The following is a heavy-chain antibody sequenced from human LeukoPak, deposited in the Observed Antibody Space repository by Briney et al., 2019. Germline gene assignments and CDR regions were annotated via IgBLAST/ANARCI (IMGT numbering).Heavy chain of an antibody. Sequence: GGSLRLSCAASGFTFSSYGMHWVRQAPGKGLEWVAFIRYDGSNKYYADSVKGRFTISRDNSKNTLYLQMSSLRAEDTAVYYCAKDGLLWFGEYMDVWGKGTTVTISS. CDR1: GFTFSSYG. J-gene: IGHJ6*03. CDR3: AKDGLLWFGEYMDV. D-gene: IGHD3-10*01. CDR2: IRYDGSNK. V-gene: IGHV3-30*02.